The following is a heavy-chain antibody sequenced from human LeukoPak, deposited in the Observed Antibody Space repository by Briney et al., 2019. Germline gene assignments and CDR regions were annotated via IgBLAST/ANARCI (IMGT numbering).Heavy chain of an antibody. CDR2: IYTSGST. V-gene: IGHV4-4*07. Sequence: PSETLSLTCTVSGVSVSNFYWSWIRQPAGKGLEWIGRIYTSGSTNYNPSLKSRVTISVDTSKNQFSLKLSSVTAADTAVYYCARATLGKGFDYWGQGTLVTVSS. CDR1: GVSVSNFY. CDR3: ARATLGKGFDY. J-gene: IGHJ4*02.